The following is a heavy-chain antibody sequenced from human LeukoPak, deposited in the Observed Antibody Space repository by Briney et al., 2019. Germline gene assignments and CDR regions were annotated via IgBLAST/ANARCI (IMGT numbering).Heavy chain of an antibody. V-gene: IGHV1-18*01. CDR3: AREGYCSSTSCSGNWFDP. Sequence: GASVKVSCKASGYTFTSYGISWVRQAPGQGLEWMGWIIAYNGNTNYAQKLQGRVTMTTDTSTSTAYMELRSLRSDDTAVYYCAREGYCSSTSCSGNWFDPWGQGTLVTVSS. CDR1: GYTFTSYG. CDR2: IIAYNGNT. D-gene: IGHD2-2*01. J-gene: IGHJ5*02.